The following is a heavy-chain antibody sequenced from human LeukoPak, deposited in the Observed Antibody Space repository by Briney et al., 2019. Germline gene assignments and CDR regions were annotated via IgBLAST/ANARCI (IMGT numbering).Heavy chain of an antibody. J-gene: IGHJ3*02. CDR1: GGSISSGGYY. CDR2: IYYSGST. Sequence: SETLSLTCTVSGGSISSGGYYWSWIRQHPGKGLEWIGYIYYSGSTYYNPSLKSRVTISVDTSKNQFSLKLSSVTAADTAVYYCARDRHPPYYDSSGYYYRDVFGAFDIWGQGTMVTVSS. V-gene: IGHV4-31*03. CDR3: ARDRHPPYYDSSGYYYRDVFGAFDI. D-gene: IGHD3-22*01.